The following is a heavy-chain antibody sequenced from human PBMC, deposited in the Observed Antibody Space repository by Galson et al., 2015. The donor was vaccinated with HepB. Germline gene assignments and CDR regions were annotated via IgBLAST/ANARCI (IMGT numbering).Heavy chain of an antibody. J-gene: IGHJ4*02. CDR2: VVYDGSDK. D-gene: IGHD1-14*01. Sequence: SLRLSCAASGFTFSYYSMHWVRLAPGKGLEWVAAVVYDGSDKYYADSVKGQFTISSDNSKNTLYLQMDSLRGEDTAVYYCARDGSGTYYFDYWGQGTLVTVSS. V-gene: IGHV3-30*03. CDR1: GFTFSYYS. CDR3: ARDGSGTYYFDY.